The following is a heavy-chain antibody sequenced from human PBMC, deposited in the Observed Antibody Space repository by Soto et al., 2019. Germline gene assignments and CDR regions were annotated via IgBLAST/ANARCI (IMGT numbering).Heavy chain of an antibody. CDR2: ISWDGGST. CDR1: GFTFDDYT. J-gene: IGHJ6*02. Sequence: GGSLRLSCAASGFTFDDYTMHWVRQAPGKGLEWVSLISWDGGSTYYADSVKGRFTISRDNSKNSLYLQMNSLRTEDTALYYCAKDIVGKDYYYGMDVWGQGTTVTVSS. CDR3: AKDIVGKDYYYGMDV. V-gene: IGHV3-43*01. D-gene: IGHD2-21*01.